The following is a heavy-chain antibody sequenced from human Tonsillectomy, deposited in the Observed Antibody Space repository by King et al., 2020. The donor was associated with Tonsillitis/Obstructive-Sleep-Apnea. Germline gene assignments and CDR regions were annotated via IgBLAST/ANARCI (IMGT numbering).Heavy chain of an antibody. J-gene: IGHJ6*02. Sequence: QLQESGPGLVKPSETLSLTCTVSGGSISSSSYYWGWIRPPPGKGLEWIGRIYYSWSTYYNPSLKSRVTISVDTSKNQFSLKLSSVTAADTAVYYCARLPYCSGGSCYSYGMDVWGQGTTGTVSS. CDR2: IYYSWST. V-gene: IGHV4-39*01. D-gene: IGHD2-15*01. CDR3: ARLPYCSGGSCYSYGMDV. CDR1: GGSISSSSYY.